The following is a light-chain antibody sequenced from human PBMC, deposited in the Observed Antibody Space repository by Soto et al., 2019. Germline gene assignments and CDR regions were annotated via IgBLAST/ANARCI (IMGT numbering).Light chain of an antibody. J-gene: IGLJ1*01. CDR2: AVT. CDR1: SSDVGGYNY. V-gene: IGLV2-11*01. CDR3: CSYAGSYTHYV. Sequence: QSALTQPRSVSGSPGQSVTISCTGTSSDVGGYNYVSWYQQYPGKAPKVMIYAVTKRPSGVPDRISGSKSGNTASLTISGLQAEDEADYYCCSYAGSYTHYVFATGTKVTVL.